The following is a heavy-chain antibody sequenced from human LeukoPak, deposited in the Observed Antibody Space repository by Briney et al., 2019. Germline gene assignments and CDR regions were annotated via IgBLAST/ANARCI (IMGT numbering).Heavy chain of an antibody. CDR2: IYHSGST. J-gene: IGHJ3*02. Sequence: PGTLSLTCAVSGGSISSSNWWSWVRQPPGKGLEWIGEIYHSGSTNYNPSLKSRVTISVDKSKNQFSLKLSSVTAADTAVYYCARKSDYDFWSGHRGAFDIWAKGQWSPSLQ. V-gene: IGHV4-4*03. D-gene: IGHD3-3*01. CDR3: ARKSDYDFWSGHRGAFDI. CDR1: GGSISSSNW.